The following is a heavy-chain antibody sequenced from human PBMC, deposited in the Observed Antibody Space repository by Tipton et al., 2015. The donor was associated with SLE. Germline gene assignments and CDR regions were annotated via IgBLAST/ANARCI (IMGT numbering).Heavy chain of an antibody. D-gene: IGHD3-16*02. CDR1: GVSIGSYY. V-gene: IGHV4-59*12. J-gene: IGHJ4*02. CDR2: IHYSGST. Sequence: TLSLTCSVSGVSIGSYYWSWIRQPPGKGLEWIGYIHYSGSTNYNPSLESRVTISVDTSKNQFSLKLSSVTAADTAVYYCARVIATEDYWGQGTLVTVSS. CDR3: ARVIATEDY.